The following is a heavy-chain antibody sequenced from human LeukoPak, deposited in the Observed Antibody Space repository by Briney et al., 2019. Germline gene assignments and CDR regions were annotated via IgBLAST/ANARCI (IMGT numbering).Heavy chain of an antibody. Sequence: EGSLRLSCAASGFTFSTYTMNWVRQAPGKGLEWVSSISSDSFYIFYADSVKGRFTISRDNAKNSLYLQMNSLRAEDTAVYYCASRQYDSSGHYPFAYWGQGTLATVSS. CDR1: GFTFSTYT. CDR2: ISSDSFYI. CDR3: ASRQYDSSGHYPFAY. J-gene: IGHJ4*02. V-gene: IGHV3-21*01. D-gene: IGHD3-22*01.